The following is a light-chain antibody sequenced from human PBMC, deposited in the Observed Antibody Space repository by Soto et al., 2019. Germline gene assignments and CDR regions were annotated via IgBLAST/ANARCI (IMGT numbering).Light chain of an antibody. J-gene: IGLJ3*02. Sequence: QSALTQPASVSGSPGQSITISCTGTSSDVGGYNYVSWYQQHPGKAPKLMIYEVSNRPSGVSNRFSGSKSGNTASLTISGLQAEDEADYYCSSYTSSSTHWVFGGGTKHRP. CDR2: EVS. V-gene: IGLV2-14*01. CDR3: SSYTSSSTHWV. CDR1: SSDVGGYNY.